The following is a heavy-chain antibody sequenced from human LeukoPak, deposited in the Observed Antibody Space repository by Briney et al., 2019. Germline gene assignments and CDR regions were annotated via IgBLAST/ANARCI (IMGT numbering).Heavy chain of an antibody. CDR2: ISYDGSNK. Sequence: PGGSLRLSCAASGFTFSSYAMHWVRQAPGKGLEWVAVISYDGSNKYYADSVKGRFTISRDNSKNTLYLQMNSLRAEDTAVYYCARVYCSSTSCYNYFDYWGQGTLVTVSS. J-gene: IGHJ4*02. CDR1: GFTFSSYA. CDR3: ARVYCSSTSCYNYFDY. V-gene: IGHV3-30-3*01. D-gene: IGHD2-2*02.